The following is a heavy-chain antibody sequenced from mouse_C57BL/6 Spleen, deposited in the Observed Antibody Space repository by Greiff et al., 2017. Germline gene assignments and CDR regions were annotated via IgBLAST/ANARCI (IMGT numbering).Heavy chain of an antibody. V-gene: IGHV1-15*01. CDR3: TRGGANWDLYYFDY. CDR1: GYTFTDYE. Sequence: QVQLKQSGAELVRPGASVTLSCKASGYTFTDYEMHWVKQTPVHGLEWIGAIDPETGGTAYNQKFKGKAILTADKSSSTAYMELRSLPSEDSAVYYCTRGGANWDLYYFDYWGQGATLTVSS. D-gene: IGHD4-1*01. J-gene: IGHJ2*01. CDR2: IDPETGGT.